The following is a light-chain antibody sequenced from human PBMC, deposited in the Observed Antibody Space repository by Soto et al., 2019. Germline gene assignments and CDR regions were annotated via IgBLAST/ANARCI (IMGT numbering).Light chain of an antibody. Sequence: DIQMTQSPSSLSASVGDRVTITCRASQSISSYLNWYQQKPGKAPQLLIYAASSLQSGVPSRFSGSGSGTDFTLTISSLQPEDFATYDCQQSYSTPRTFGQGTKVDIK. CDR2: AAS. CDR1: QSISSY. CDR3: QQSYSTPRT. J-gene: IGKJ1*01. V-gene: IGKV1-39*01.